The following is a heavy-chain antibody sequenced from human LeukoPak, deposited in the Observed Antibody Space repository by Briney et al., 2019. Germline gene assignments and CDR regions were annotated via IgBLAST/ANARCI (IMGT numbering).Heavy chain of an antibody. CDR3: ARVLGYGSGSYYPY. Sequence: GGSLRLACAAAGFTFSSAWTTWVHQAPGKGLEWVANIKQDGSEKYYVDSVKGRFTISRDNAKNSVYMEMNSLRADDTAVYYCARVLGYGSGSYYPYWGQGPLVTVSS. D-gene: IGHD3-10*01. J-gene: IGHJ4*02. V-gene: IGHV3-7*01. CDR2: IKQDGSEK. CDR1: GFTFSSAW.